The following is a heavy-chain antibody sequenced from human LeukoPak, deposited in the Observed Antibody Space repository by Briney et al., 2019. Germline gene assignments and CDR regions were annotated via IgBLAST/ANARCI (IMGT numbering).Heavy chain of an antibody. CDR2: INTNSGGT. Sequence: GASVKVSCKASVYTFTGYYMHWVRQAPGQGLEWMGWINTNSGGTNYAQKFQGRVTMTRDTSISTAYMELSRLRSDDTAVYYCARDPVGAAVAFDIWGQGTMVTVSS. CDR1: VYTFTGYY. V-gene: IGHV1-2*02. D-gene: IGHD1-26*01. J-gene: IGHJ3*02. CDR3: ARDPVGAAVAFDI.